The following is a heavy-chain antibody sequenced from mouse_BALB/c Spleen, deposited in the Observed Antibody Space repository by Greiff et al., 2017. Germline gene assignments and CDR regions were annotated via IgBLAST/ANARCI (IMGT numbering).Heavy chain of an antibody. D-gene: IGHD2-14*01. J-gene: IGHJ2*01. CDR1: GFNIKDYY. CDR3: ARIRYDGGDY. V-gene: IGHV14-1*02. CDR2: IDPENGNT. Sequence: EVKLMESGAELVRPGALVKLSCKASGFNIKDYYMHWVKQRPEQGLEWIGWIDPENGNTIYDPKFQGKASITADTSSNTAYLQLSSLTSEDTAVYYCARIRYDGGDYWGQGTTLTVSS.